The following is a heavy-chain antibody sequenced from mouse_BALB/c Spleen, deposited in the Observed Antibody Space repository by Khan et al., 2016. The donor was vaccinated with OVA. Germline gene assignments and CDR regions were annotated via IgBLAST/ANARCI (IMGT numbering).Heavy chain of an antibody. J-gene: IGHJ3*01. Sequence: VQLQQSGAELARPGASVKMSCKASGYTFTTYTIHWVKQRPGQGLEWIGYIIPSNDYTNYNQKFKDRATLTADKSSSKAYMQLSSLTSEDSAVYYCVREGAYYRSDGWFAYWGQGTLVTVSA. CDR2: IIPSNDYT. CDR3: VREGAYYRSDGWFAY. V-gene: IGHV1-4*01. D-gene: IGHD2-14*01. CDR1: GYTFTTYT.